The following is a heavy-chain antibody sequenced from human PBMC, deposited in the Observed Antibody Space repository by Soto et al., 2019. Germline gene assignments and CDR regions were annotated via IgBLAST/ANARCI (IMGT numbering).Heavy chain of an antibody. CDR3: ARGWKYYYGSRSLGPYYGMDV. V-gene: IGHV4-34*01. D-gene: IGHD3-10*01. J-gene: IGHJ6*02. Sequence: PSETLSLTCAVYGGSFSGYYWSWIRQPPGKGLEWIGEINHSGSTNYNPSLKSRVTISVDTSKNQFSLKLSSVTAADTAVYYCARGWKYYYGSRSLGPYYGMDVWGQGTTVTVSS. CDR1: GGSFSGYY. CDR2: INHSGST.